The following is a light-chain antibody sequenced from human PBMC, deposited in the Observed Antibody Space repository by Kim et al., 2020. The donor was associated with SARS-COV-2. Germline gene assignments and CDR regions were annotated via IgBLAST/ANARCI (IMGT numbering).Light chain of an antibody. CDR2: DAS. V-gene: IGKV1-5*01. CDR3: HQYYSYPLA. CDR1: QRVSTS. J-gene: IGKJ4*01. Sequence: IQMTQSPSTLSASIGDRATITCRASQRVSTSLAWYQQKPGKAPSLLIYDASTLESGVPPRFSGSGSGTEFTLTIYSLQPDDFATYYGHQYYSYPLAFGGGTKVDIK.